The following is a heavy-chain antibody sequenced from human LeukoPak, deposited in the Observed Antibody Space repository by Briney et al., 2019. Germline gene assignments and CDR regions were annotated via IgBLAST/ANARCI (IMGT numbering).Heavy chain of an antibody. D-gene: IGHD3-9*01. V-gene: IGHV3-53*01. CDR2: IYSGGST. J-gene: IGHJ6*02. CDR3: ARWLRDNYYYYYGMDV. CDR1: GFTFSSNY. Sequence: GGSLRLSCAASGFTFSSNYMSWVRQAPGKGLEWVSVIYSGGSTYYADSVKGRFTISRDNSKNTLYLQMNSLRAEDTAVYYCARWLRDNYYYYYGMDVWGQGTTVTVS.